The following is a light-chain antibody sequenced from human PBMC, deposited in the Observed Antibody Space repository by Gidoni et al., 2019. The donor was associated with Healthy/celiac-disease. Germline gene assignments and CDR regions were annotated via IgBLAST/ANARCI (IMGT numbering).Light chain of an antibody. V-gene: IGKV1-33*01. CDR3: QQYYTLPLT. Sequence: DSQMTQSPSSLAASVGERVTITCQASQDISNYLNWYQQKPGKAPKLLIYDASNLETGVPSRFSGSGSGTDFTFTISSLQPEDIATYYCQQYYTLPLTFGPXTKVDIK. CDR2: DAS. J-gene: IGKJ3*01. CDR1: QDISNY.